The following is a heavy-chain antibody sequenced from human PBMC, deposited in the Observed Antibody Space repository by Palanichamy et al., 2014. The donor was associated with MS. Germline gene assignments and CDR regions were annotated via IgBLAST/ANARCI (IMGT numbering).Heavy chain of an antibody. CDR3: ARVGSDWYLDPFPRWERPSQTTTE. V-gene: IGHV4-34*01. J-gene: IGHJ4*01. CDR2: INHSGST. CDR1: GGSFSGYY. D-gene: IGHD6-19*01. Sequence: QVQLQQWGAGLLKPSETLSLTCAVYGGSFSGYYWSWIRQPPGKGLEWIGEINHSGSTNYNPSLKSRVTISVDTSKNQFSLKLSSVTAADTAVYYCARVGSDWYLDPFPRWERPSQTTTEWGQGTLVTVSS.